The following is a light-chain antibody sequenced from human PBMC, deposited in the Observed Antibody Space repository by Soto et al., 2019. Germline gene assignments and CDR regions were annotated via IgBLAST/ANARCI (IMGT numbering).Light chain of an antibody. Sequence: DIVMTQSPDSLAVSLGERATINCKSSQTVLYSSNNKNYLAWYQQKPGQPPKLLIYWASIREYGVPDRFSGSGSGTDFTLTISSLQAEDVAVYYCQQYYSTLTWTFGQGTKVEIK. J-gene: IGKJ1*01. CDR3: QQYYSTLTWT. CDR1: QTVLYSSNNKNY. V-gene: IGKV4-1*01. CDR2: WAS.